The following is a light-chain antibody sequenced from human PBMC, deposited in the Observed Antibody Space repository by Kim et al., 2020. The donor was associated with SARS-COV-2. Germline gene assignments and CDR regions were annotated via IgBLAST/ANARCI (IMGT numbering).Light chain of an antibody. Sequence: ETVMTQSPATLSVSPGERATLSCRASQSVSSNLAWYQQKPGQAPRLLIYGASTRATGIPARFSGSGSGTEFTLIISSLQSEDFAVYYCQQYNNWPPDTFGQGTKLEI. CDR1: QSVSSN. J-gene: IGKJ2*01. CDR3: QQYNNWPPDT. CDR2: GAS. V-gene: IGKV3-15*01.